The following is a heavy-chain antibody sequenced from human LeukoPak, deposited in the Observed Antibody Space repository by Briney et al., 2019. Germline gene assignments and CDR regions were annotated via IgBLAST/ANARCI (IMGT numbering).Heavy chain of an antibody. J-gene: IGHJ4*02. CDR2: IFHSGST. CDR1: GYSISGGYY. V-gene: IGHV4-38-2*02. CDR3: ARSYDSNGYYFF. D-gene: IGHD3-22*01. Sequence: PSETLSLTCTVSGYSISGGYYWGWIRQPPGKGLEWIGSIFHSGSTYYNPSLESRVTISADTSKNQFSLKLSSVTAADTAMYYCARSYDSNGYYFFWGQGTLVTVSS.